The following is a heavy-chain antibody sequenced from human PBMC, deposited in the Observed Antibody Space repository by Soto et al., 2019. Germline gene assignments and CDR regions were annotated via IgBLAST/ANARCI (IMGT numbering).Heavy chain of an antibody. Sequence: ASVKVSCKASGYTFTSYGISWVRQAPGQGLDWMGWISAYNGNTNYAQKLQGRVTMTTDTSTSTAYMELRSLRSDDTAVYYCARDIVVVPATGVDYYYGMDVWGQGTTVTVSS. D-gene: IGHD2-2*01. V-gene: IGHV1-18*01. CDR3: ARDIVVVPATGVDYYYGMDV. CDR2: ISAYNGNT. J-gene: IGHJ6*02. CDR1: GYTFTSYG.